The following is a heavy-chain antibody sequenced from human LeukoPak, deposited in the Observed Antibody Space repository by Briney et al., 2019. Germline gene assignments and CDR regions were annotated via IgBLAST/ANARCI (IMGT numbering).Heavy chain of an antibody. V-gene: IGHV3-30-3*01. J-gene: IGHJ4*02. CDR3: AKVSGSYPSPVAHFDY. D-gene: IGHD1-26*01. Sequence: GGSLRLSCAASGFTFSSYAMHWVRQAPGKGLEWVAVISYDGSNKYNADSVKGRFTISRDNSKNTLYLQVNSLRAEDTAVYYCAKVSGSYPSPVAHFDYWGQGTLVTVSS. CDR1: GFTFSSYA. CDR2: ISYDGSNK.